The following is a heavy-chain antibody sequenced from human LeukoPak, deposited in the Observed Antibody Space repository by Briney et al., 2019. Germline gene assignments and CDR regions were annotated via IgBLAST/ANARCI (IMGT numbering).Heavy chain of an antibody. CDR2: IYHSGST. CDR1: GGSISSGGYS. Sequence: PSQTLSLTCAVSGGSISSGGYSWSWIQQPPGKGLEWIGYIYHSGSTYYNPSLKSRVTISVDRSKNQFSLKLSSVTAADTAVYYCARGYHYYGSGSPAFDYWGQGTLVTVSS. CDR3: ARGYHYYGSGSPAFDY. J-gene: IGHJ4*02. D-gene: IGHD3-10*01. V-gene: IGHV4-30-2*01.